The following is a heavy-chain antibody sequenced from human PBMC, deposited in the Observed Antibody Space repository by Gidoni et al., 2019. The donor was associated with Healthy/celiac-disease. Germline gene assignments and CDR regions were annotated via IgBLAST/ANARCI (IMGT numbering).Heavy chain of an antibody. Sequence: QVQLVQSGAEVKKPGASVKASCKVAGYTFTGYYMHWVRQAPGQGLGWMGWINPNSGGTDYAQKFKGRVTMTRDTSISTAYMELSRLRSDDTAVYYCAIDWGIAAAPKYYYGMDVWGQGTTVTVSS. CDR2: INPNSGGT. D-gene: IGHD6-13*01. CDR1: GYTFTGYY. CDR3: AIDWGIAAAPKYYYGMDV. V-gene: IGHV1-2*02. J-gene: IGHJ6*02.